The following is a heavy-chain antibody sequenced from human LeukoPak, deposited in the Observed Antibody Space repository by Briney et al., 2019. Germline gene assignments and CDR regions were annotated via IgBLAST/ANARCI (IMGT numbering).Heavy chain of an antibody. Sequence: GGSLRLSCAASGFTFSSYSMNWVRQAPGKGLEWVSYISSSSSTIYYADSVKGRFTISRDNAKNSLYLQMNSLRAEDTAVYYCASDSAGPRHAFDIWGQGTMVTVSS. V-gene: IGHV3-48*04. CDR3: ASDSAGPRHAFDI. CDR2: ISSSSSTI. J-gene: IGHJ3*02. D-gene: IGHD6-13*01. CDR1: GFTFSSYS.